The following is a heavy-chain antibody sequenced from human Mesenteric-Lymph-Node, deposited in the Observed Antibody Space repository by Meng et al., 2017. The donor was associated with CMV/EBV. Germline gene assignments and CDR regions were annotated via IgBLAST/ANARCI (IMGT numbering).Heavy chain of an antibody. V-gene: IGHV4-34*01. CDR1: NGSFIGYF. CDR2: ISHSGTT. CDR3: ARLSSVSSSSI. J-gene: IGHJ4*02. D-gene: IGHD6-6*01. Sequence: SETLSLTCGVYNGSFIGYFWSWIRQPPVKGLEWIGEISHSGTTNYNPSLESRVTLSADMSKKQFSLKLTSVTAADTAVYYCARLSSVSSSSIWGQGTLVTVSS.